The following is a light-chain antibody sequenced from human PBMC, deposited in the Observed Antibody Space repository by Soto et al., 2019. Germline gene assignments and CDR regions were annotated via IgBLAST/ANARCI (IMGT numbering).Light chain of an antibody. CDR1: RIISGNY. CDR3: QQYGDAPRT. J-gene: IGKJ2*01. CDR2: GAS. Sequence: EIVLTQSPGTLSLSPGERAMLSCGASRIISGNYLAWYQQKTGQAPRLLIYGASRRATDIPDRFSGSWSGTDFTLTISRLEPEDSGVYYCQQYGDAPRTFGQGTKLEI. V-gene: IGKV3-20*01.